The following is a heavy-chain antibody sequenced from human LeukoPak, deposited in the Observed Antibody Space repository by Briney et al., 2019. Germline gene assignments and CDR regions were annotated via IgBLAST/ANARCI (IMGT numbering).Heavy chain of an antibody. V-gene: IGHV3-7*01. CDR1: GFTFSGYW. J-gene: IGHJ4*02. D-gene: IGHD5-24*01. CDR2: IKQGGSEE. CDR3: ARGLKGRWPQLTSFYFDY. Sequence: GGSLRLSCAASGFTFSGYWMSWVRQAPGKGLEWVANIKQGGSEEYYVDSVKGRFTISRDNAQNSLYLQMTSLRAEDTAVYYCARGLKGRWPQLTSFYFDYWGQGALVTVSS.